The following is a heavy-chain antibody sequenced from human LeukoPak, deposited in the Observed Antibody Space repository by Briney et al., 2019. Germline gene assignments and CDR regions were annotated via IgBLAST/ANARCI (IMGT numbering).Heavy chain of an antibody. CDR3: ARQGYYDSSGYYYVFDP. CDR2: IYYSGST. D-gene: IGHD3-22*01. V-gene: IGHV4-59*08. J-gene: IGHJ5*02. Sequence: SETLSLTCTVSGGSISSYYWSWIRQPPGKGLEWIGYIYYSGSTNYNPSLRSRVTISVDTSKNQFSLKLSSVTAADTAVYYCARQGYYDSSGYYYVFDPWGQGTLVTVSS. CDR1: GGSISSYY.